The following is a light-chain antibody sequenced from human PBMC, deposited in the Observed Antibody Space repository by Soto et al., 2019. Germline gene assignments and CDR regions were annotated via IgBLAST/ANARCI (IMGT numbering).Light chain of an antibody. J-gene: IGLJ1*01. V-gene: IGLV2-14*01. Sequence: QSALTQPASVSGSPGQSITISCTGTSSDVGGYKYVSWYQQHPGKDPKLMIYDVSNRPSGVSNRFSGSKSGNTASLTISGLQAEDEADYYCSSYTSSSTLLYVFGTGTKLTVL. CDR2: DVS. CDR1: SSDVGGYKY. CDR3: SSYTSSSTLLYV.